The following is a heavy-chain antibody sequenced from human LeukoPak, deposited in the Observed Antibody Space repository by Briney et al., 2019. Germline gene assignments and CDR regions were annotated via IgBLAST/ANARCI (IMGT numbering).Heavy chain of an antibody. D-gene: IGHD2-15*01. CDR3: ARLDRSGGSCYDY. J-gene: IGHJ4*02. Sequence: GGSLRLSCAASGFTFSSYSMNWVRQAPGKGLEWVSSISSSSSYIYYADSVKGRFTISRDNAKNSLYLQMDSLRAEDTAVYYCARLDRSGGSCYDYWGQGTLVTVSS. CDR1: GFTFSSYS. CDR2: ISSSSSYI. V-gene: IGHV3-21*01.